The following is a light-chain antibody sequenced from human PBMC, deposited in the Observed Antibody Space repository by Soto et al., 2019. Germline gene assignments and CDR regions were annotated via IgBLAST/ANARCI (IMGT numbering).Light chain of an antibody. Sequence: QSALTQPASVSGSPGQSITISCTGTSSDVGSYNLVSWYQQLPGKAPKLMIYEAFKRPSGVSNRFSGSKSGNTASLTISGLQAEDEADYYCCSFAGSSTLFFGGGTKLTVL. J-gene: IGLJ2*01. V-gene: IGLV2-23*01. CDR1: SSDVGSYNL. CDR2: EAF. CDR3: CSFAGSSTLF.